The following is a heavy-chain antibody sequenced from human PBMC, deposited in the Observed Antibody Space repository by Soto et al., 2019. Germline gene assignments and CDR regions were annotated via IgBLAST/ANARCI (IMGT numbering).Heavy chain of an antibody. CDR3: AKDAVYNDGLWLMDH. CDR1: GLPRSNFA. J-gene: IGHJ4*02. D-gene: IGHD2-21*01. V-gene: IGHV3-23*05. Sequence: EVQLLESGGGLVQPGGSLRLSCTASGLPRSNFAMMWVRQAPGKGLECISGIYGSGRGIEYADSVKGRFTISRDNSKNTVYLQMTDLRADDTAVYYCAKDAVYNDGLWLMDHWGQGTQVTVSS. CDR2: IYGSGRGI.